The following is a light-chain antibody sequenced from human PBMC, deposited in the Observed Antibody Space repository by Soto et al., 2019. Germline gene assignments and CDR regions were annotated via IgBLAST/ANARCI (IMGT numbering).Light chain of an antibody. V-gene: IGLV2-14*01. CDR3: SSYTSSSTWV. Sequence: QSVLTQPASVSGSPGQSITISCTGTSSDVGGYNYVSWYQQHPGKAPKLMIYEVSNWSSGVSNRFSGSKSGNTASLTISGLQAEDEADYYCSSYTSSSTWVFGGGTKVTVL. J-gene: IGLJ3*02. CDR2: EVS. CDR1: SSDVGGYNY.